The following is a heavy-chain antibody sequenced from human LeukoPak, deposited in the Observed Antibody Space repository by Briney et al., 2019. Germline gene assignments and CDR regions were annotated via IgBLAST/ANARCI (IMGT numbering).Heavy chain of an antibody. V-gene: IGHV4-34*01. Sequence: SETLSLTCAVYGGSFTGYYWSWIRQPPGHGREWIGEINHSGSTNYNPSLKSRGTISVDTSKNQFSLKLSSVTAADTAVYYCARAGGVRRSFDYWGQGTLVTVSS. D-gene: IGHD3-3*01. CDR2: INHSGST. CDR3: ARAGGVRRSFDY. J-gene: IGHJ4*02. CDR1: GGSFTGYY.